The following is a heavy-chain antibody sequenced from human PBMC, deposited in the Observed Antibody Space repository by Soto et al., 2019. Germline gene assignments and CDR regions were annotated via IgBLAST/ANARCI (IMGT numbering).Heavy chain of an antibody. CDR3: ARDAYISGYYQFDY. CDR1: GFTFSSYW. D-gene: IGHD6-19*01. J-gene: IGHJ4*02. V-gene: IGHV3-74*01. Sequence: EVQLVESGGGLVQPGGSLRLSCAASGFTFSSYWMHWVRQVPGKGLVWVSRIHFDGSTTHYADSVKGRFTISRDNAKNTLSLQIHSLRAEDTAVYYCARDAYISGYYQFDYWGQGTLVTVSS. CDR2: IHFDGSTT.